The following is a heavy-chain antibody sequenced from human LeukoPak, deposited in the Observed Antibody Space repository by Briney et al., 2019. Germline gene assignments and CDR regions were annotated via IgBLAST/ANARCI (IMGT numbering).Heavy chain of an antibody. CDR1: GDSVSSNSAA. V-gene: IGHV6-1*01. D-gene: IGHD6-19*01. CDR2: TYYRSKWYN. CDR3: ARERSSGWYGTRQPNRYYFDY. J-gene: IGHJ4*02. Sequence: PSQTLSLTCAISGDSVSSNSAAWNWIRQSPSRGLEWLGRTYYRSKWYNDYAVSVKSRITINPDTSKNQFSLQLNSVTPEDTAVYYCARERSSGWYGTRQPNRYYFDYWGQGTLVTVSS.